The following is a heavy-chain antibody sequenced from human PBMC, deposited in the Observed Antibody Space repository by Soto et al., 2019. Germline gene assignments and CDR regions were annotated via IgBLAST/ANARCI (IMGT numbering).Heavy chain of an antibody. J-gene: IGHJ4*02. Sequence: PGGSLRLSCAASGFTFSSYGMHWVRQAPGKGLEWVAVIWYDGSNKYYAGSVKGRFTISRDNSKNTLYLQMNSLRAEDTAVYYCARDNSLFDYWGQGTLVTVSS. V-gene: IGHV3-33*01. CDR2: IWYDGSNK. CDR3: ARDNSLFDY. CDR1: GFTFSSYG. D-gene: IGHD6-13*01.